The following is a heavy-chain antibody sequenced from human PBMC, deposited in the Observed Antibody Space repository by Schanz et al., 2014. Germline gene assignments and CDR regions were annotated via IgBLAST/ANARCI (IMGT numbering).Heavy chain of an antibody. CDR1: GYTLTAYY. D-gene: IGHD3-3*01. J-gene: IGHJ6*02. V-gene: IGHV1-2*02. Sequence: QVQLVQSGAEVKKPGASVKVSCKASGYTLTAYYMHWVRQAPGQGLEWMGWINPDSGGTNYAQKFQGRVTMTRDMSRNTAYMELSRLRSDDSAVYYCASDFWSGYSHYYYGLDVWGQGTTVTVSS. CDR3: ASDFWSGYSHYYYGLDV. CDR2: INPDSGGT.